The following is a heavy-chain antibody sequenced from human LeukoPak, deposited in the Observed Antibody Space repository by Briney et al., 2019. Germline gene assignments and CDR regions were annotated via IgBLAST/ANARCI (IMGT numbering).Heavy chain of an antibody. Sequence: PSETLSLTCNVSGDSINSPNYYRAWIRQPPGKGLEWIGSVYYSGGAYSHPSLKSRATIFVDASKNHFSLKLRSVTAADTAVYYCARQLIQPRAFDSWGQGTLVTVSS. J-gene: IGHJ4*02. CDR2: VYYSGGA. CDR3: ARQLIQPRAFDS. CDR1: GDSINSPNYY. D-gene: IGHD3-16*01. V-gene: IGHV4-39*01.